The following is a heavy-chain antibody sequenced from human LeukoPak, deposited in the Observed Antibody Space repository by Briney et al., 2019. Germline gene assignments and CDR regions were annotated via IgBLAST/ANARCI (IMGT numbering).Heavy chain of an antibody. CDR1: GYTFTGYY. CDR3: ARSIQLWLVAFDY. Sequence: ASVKVSCKASGYTFTGYYMHWVRQAPGQGLEWMGWINPNSGGTNYAQKFQGWVTMTRDTSISTAYMELSRLRSDDTAVYYCARSIQLWLVAFDYWGQGTLVTVSS. D-gene: IGHD5-18*01. J-gene: IGHJ4*02. V-gene: IGHV1-2*04. CDR2: INPNSGGT.